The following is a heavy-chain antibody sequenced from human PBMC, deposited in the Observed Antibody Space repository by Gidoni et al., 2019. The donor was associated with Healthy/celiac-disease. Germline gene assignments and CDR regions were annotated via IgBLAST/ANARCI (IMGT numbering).Heavy chain of an antibody. J-gene: IGHJ2*01. CDR1: GYTFTSYD. Sequence: QVQLVQSGAEVKKPGASVKVSCKASGYTFTSYDINWVRQATGQVLEWMGWMNPNSGNTGYAQKFQGRVTMTRNTSISTAYMELSSLRSEDTAVYYCARGGIVVVTALVWYFDLWGRGTLVTVSS. CDR3: ARGGIVVVTALVWYFDL. CDR2: MNPNSGNT. D-gene: IGHD2-21*02. V-gene: IGHV1-8*01.